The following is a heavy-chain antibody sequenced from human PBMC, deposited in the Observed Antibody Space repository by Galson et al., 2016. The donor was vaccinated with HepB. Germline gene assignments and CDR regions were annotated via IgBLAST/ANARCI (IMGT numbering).Heavy chain of an antibody. Sequence: SLRLSCAASGFTFDDYAMHWVRQAPGKGLEWVSYVSWNSATVDYADSVRGRFIISRDNAKNTLYLQLNSLSTEDTALYYCAKVRAPLGRGLGDFDYWGQGTLVSVSS. CDR1: GFTFDDYA. V-gene: IGHV3-9*01. CDR3: AKVRAPLGRGLGDFDY. D-gene: IGHD2-15*01. J-gene: IGHJ4*02. CDR2: VSWNSATV.